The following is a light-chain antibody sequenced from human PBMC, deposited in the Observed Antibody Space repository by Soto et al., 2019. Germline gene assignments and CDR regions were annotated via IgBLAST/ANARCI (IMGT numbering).Light chain of an antibody. Sequence: DIQMTQSPSSLSASAGDNVTTTCRASHFISNFLAWYQLRPGEPPRLLIYSATTLHSGVPSRFRGSGVGTDFPLTISGLQPEDAGTYYCQSCRNVTYSCAQGTKVDIK. V-gene: IGKV1-27*01. J-gene: IGKJ2*03. CDR1: HFISNF. CDR3: QSCRNVTYS. CDR2: SAT.